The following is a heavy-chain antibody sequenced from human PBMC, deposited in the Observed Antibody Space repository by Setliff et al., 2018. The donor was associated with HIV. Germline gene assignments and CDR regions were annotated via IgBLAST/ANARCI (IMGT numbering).Heavy chain of an antibody. CDR1: GYTFSSSG. V-gene: IGHV1-2*06. Sequence: ASVKVSCKASGYTFSSSGISWVRQAPGQGLEWMGRINPKSGVANYLKRFEGRVTMTSDTSTNTAHMELIRPRFDDTAVYYCARAHYLVAETRNWFDPWGQGTLVTVSS. CDR3: ARAHYLVAETRNWFDP. D-gene: IGHD5-12*01. J-gene: IGHJ5*02. CDR2: INPKSGVA.